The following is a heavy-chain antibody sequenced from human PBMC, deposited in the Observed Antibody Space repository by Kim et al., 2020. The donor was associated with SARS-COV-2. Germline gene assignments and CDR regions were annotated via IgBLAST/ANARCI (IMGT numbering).Heavy chain of an antibody. CDR3: ARGPITGIRYYFDY. Sequence: GGSLRLSCAASGFTFSSYSMNWVRQAPGKGLEWVSSISSSSSYIYYADSVKGRFTISRDNAKNSLYLQMNSLRAEDTAVYYCARGPITGIRYYFDYWGQGTLVTVSS. D-gene: IGHD1-20*01. J-gene: IGHJ4*02. CDR2: ISSSSSYI. CDR1: GFTFSSYS. V-gene: IGHV3-21*01.